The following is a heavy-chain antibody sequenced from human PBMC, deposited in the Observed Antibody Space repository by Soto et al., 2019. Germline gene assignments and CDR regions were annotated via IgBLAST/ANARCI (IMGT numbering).Heavy chain of an antibody. V-gene: IGHV1-69*06. D-gene: IGHD4-4*01. Sequence: ASVKVSCKASGGTFSSYAISWVRQAPGQGLEWMGGIIPIFGTANYAQKFQGRVTITADKSTSTAYMELSSLRSEDTAVYYCARSKTPLMTTVTTGFDPWGQGTLVTVSS. J-gene: IGHJ5*02. CDR2: IIPIFGTA. CDR1: GGTFSSYA. CDR3: ARSKTPLMTTVTTGFDP.